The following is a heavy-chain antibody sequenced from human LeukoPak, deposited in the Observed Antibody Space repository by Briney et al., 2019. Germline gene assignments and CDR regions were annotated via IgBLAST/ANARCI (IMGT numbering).Heavy chain of an antibody. J-gene: IGHJ6*03. V-gene: IGHV4-59*01. CDR2: IYYSGGT. D-gene: IGHD4-17*01. CDR1: GGSISSYY. CDR3: ARGHGDYSYYYYYMDV. Sequence: PSETLSLTCTVSGGSISSYYWSWIRQPPGKGLEWIGYIYYSGGTNYNPSLKSRVTISVDTSKNQFSLKLSSVTAADTAVYYCARGHGDYSYYYYYMDVWGKGTTVTVSS.